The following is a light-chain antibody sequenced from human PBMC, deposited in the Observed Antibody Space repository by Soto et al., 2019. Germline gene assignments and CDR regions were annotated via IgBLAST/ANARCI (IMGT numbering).Light chain of an antibody. CDR1: QSVYSRY. V-gene: IGKV3-20*01. Sequence: DIVLTQSPGTLSLSPGERATLSCRASQSVYSRYLAWYQQKPGQAPRLLIYGASSRATGIPDRFSGSGSETEFSLTISRLEPEDFAVYYCQQYGTSHLTFGQGAKVEIK. CDR3: QQYGTSHLT. J-gene: IGKJ1*01. CDR2: GAS.